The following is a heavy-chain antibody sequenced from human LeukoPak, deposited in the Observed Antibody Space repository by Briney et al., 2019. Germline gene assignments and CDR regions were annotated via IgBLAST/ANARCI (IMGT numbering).Heavy chain of an antibody. CDR1: GLTFSSYG. Sequence: GGSLRLSCAASGLTFSSYGMSWLRQAPGKGLEGASSISSTGGTTYYADSVKGRFTISRDNAKNSLYLQMNSLRAEDTAVYYCAELGITMIGGVWGKGTTVTISS. V-gene: IGHV3-23*01. CDR3: AELGITMIGGV. D-gene: IGHD3-10*02. J-gene: IGHJ6*04. CDR2: ISSTGGTT.